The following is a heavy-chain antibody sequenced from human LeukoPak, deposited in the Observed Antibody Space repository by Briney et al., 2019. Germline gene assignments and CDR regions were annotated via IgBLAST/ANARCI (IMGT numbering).Heavy chain of an antibody. CDR2: INPNSGGT. V-gene: IGHV1-2*02. Sequence: ASVTVSCKASGYTFTGYYMHWVRQAPGQGLEWMGWINPNSGGTNYAQKFQGRVTMTRDTSISTAYMELSRLGSDETAVYYCARGGCSRTSCPFDYWGQGTLVTVSS. CDR1: GYTFTGYY. CDR3: ARGGCSRTSCPFDY. J-gene: IGHJ4*02. D-gene: IGHD2-2*01.